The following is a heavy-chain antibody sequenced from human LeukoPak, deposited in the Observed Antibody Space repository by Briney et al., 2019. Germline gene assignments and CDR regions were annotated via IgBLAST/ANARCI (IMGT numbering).Heavy chain of an antibody. Sequence: GGSLRLSCAASGFTFSTSAMSWVRQAPGKGLEWVSVISGSGGSTYYPDSVKGRFTISRDNSKDTLYLQMNSLRVEDTAVYYCAKRLGYNKEGHFDYWGQGTLVTVSS. CDR2: ISGSGGST. V-gene: IGHV3-23*01. J-gene: IGHJ4*02. CDR3: AKRLGYNKEGHFDY. D-gene: IGHD5-24*01. CDR1: GFTFSTSA.